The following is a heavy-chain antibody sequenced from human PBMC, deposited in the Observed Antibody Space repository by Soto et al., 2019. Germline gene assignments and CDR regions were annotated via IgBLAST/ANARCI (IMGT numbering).Heavy chain of an antibody. D-gene: IGHD3-10*01. CDR2: FDPEDGET. CDR1: GYTLTELC. CDR3: ATDFVLTLGPHITMVRGLWLDS. J-gene: IGHJ5*01. Sequence: ASVKVACKVAGYTLTELCMHWVRQAPGKGLEWMGGFDPEDGETIYAQKFQGRVTMTEDTSTDTAYMELSSLRSEDTAVYYCATDFVLTLGPHITMVRGLWLDSSCTGPLVTVSS. V-gene: IGHV1-24*01.